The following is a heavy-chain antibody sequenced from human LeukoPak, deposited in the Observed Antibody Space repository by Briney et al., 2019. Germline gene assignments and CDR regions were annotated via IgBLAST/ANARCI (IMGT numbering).Heavy chain of an antibody. CDR1: GYIFTSYN. CDR2: ISYDGSNK. J-gene: IGHJ4*02. D-gene: IGHD5-18*01. Sequence: SCKASGYIFTSYNMNWVRQAPGKGLEWVAVISYDGSNKYYADSVKGRFTISRDNSKNTLYLQMNSLRAEDTAVYYCARSQSGYSYGMSLPADYWGQGTLVTVSS. CDR3: ARSQSGYSYGMSLPADY. V-gene: IGHV3-30*04.